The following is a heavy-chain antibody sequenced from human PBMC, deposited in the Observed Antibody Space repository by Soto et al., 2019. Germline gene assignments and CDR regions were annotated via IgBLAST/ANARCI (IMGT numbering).Heavy chain of an antibody. CDR2: IRSRSNGYAT. Sequence: EVQLVESGGGLVQPGGSLKLSCAASGFTLSGSVIYWVRQASGKGLEWVGRIRSRSNGYATAYAASVRGRFTISRNDSKNKAYLQMDNLKTEDTAVYYCTRPGYSNYDSDYWGQGTLVTVSS. J-gene: IGHJ4*02. D-gene: IGHD5-12*01. CDR1: GFTLSGSV. V-gene: IGHV3-73*02. CDR3: TRPGYSNYDSDY.